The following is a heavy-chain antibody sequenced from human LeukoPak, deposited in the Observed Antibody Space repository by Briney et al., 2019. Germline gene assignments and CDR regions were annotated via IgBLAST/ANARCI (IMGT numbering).Heavy chain of an antibody. CDR3: ARMGYDCDWGSYRPYYFDY. J-gene: IGHJ4*02. V-gene: IGHV3-53*01. CDR2: IYSGGST. D-gene: IGHD3-16*02. CDR1: GFTVSSNY. Sequence: GGSLRLSCAASGFTVSSNYMSWVRQAPGKGLEWVSVIYSGGSTYYADSVKGRFTISRDNSKNTLYLQMNSLRAEDTAVYYCARMGYDCDWGSYRPYYFDYWGQGTLVTVSS.